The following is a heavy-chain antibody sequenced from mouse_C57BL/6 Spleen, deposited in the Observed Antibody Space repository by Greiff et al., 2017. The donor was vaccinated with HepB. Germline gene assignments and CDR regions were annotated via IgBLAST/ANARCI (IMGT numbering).Heavy chain of an antibody. J-gene: IGHJ3*01. CDR2: INPNNGGT. D-gene: IGHD2-5*01. Sequence: EVQLQQSGPELVKPGASVKIPCKASGYTFTDYNMDWVKRSHGKSLEWIGDINPNNGGTIYNQKFKGKATLTVDKSSSTAYMELRSLTSEDTAVYYCARSSYSNYVGFAYWGQGTLVTVSA. V-gene: IGHV1-18*01. CDR3: ARSSYSNYVGFAY. CDR1: GYTFTDYN.